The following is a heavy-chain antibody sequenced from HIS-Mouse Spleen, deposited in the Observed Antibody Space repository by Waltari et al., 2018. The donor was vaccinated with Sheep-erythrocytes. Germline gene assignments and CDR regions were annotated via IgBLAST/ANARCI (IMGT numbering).Heavy chain of an antibody. CDR3: ASQPNWGYWYFDL. D-gene: IGHD7-27*01. J-gene: IGHJ2*01. CDR2: VYHSGRT. V-gene: IGHV4-38-2*02. Sequence: QVQLQESGPGLVKPSETLSLTCTVSGYSISSGYYWGWLRRPPGKGLEWIGSVYHSGRTSYIPSLKSRVTISVDTSKNPFYLKRSSVAAADTAVYYCASQPNWGYWYFDLWGRGTLVTVSS. CDR1: GYSISSGYY.